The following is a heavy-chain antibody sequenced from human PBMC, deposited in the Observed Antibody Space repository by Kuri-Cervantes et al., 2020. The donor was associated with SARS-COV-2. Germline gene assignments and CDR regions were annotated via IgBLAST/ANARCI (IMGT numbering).Heavy chain of an antibody. CDR2: ISKTTGTI. CDR1: GFTFSDYT. Sequence: GESLKISCAASGFTFSDYTMNWVRQAPGKGLDWVAYISKTTGTIYYADSVKGRFTISRDNAKNSLFLQMSSLRAEDTAVYYCARDMGFRNGDYVYYCMDVWGQGTTVTVSS. D-gene: IGHD4-17*01. J-gene: IGHJ6*02. CDR3: ARDMGFRNGDYVYYCMDV. V-gene: IGHV3-48*01.